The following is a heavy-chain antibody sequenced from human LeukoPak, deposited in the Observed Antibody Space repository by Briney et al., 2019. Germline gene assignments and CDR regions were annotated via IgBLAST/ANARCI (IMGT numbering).Heavy chain of an antibody. CDR3: AKLFSFSSGGHAFDL. J-gene: IGHJ3*01. D-gene: IGHD6-19*01. CDR2: ISYDGSNK. V-gene: IGHV3-30-3*02. Sequence: PGRSLRLSCAASGFTFSSYAMHWVRQAPGKGLEWVAVISYDGSNKYYADSVKGRFTISRDNSKNTLYLQMNSLRADDTALFYCAKLFSFSSGGHAFDLWGQGTMVTVSS. CDR1: GFTFSSYA.